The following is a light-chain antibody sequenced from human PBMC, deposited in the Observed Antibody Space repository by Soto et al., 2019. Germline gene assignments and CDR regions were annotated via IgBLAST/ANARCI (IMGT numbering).Light chain of an antibody. CDR2: GAS. Sequence: EIVMTQSPATLSVSPGERATLSCRASQSVSSNLAWYQQKPGQAPRLLIYGASTRATGIPARFSGSGSGTEFTLTVSSLQCDDFAVYYCQHYNNWPPWTFGQGTKVEIK. CDR1: QSVSSN. V-gene: IGKV3-15*01. CDR3: QHYNNWPPWT. J-gene: IGKJ1*01.